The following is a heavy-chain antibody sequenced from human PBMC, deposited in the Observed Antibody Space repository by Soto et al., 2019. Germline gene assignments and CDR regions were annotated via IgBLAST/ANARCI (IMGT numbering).Heavy chain of an antibody. CDR2: INPNSGGT. D-gene: IGHD3-22*01. J-gene: IGHJ3*02. V-gene: IGHV1-2*02. CDR1: GYTFTGYY. Sequence: ASVKVSSKASGYTFTGYYMHWVRQAPGQGLEWMGWINPNSGGTNYAQKFQGRVTMTRDTSISTAYMELSRLRSDDTAVYYCARDLADSSGSAFAFDIWGQGTMVTVSS. CDR3: ARDLADSSGSAFAFDI.